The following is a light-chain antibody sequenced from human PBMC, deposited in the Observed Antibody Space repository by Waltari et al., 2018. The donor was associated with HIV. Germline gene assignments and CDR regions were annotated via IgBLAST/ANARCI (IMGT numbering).Light chain of an antibody. J-gene: IGLJ2*01. V-gene: IGLV2-23*01. CDR1: SSNVASYDL. CDR2: EGT. CDR3: CSYAGSRTSVV. Sequence: QSALTQPASVSGSPGQSIPISCTGTSSNVASYDLVPWYQHHPGEVPKLLIYEGTKRPSGVSDRFSGSKSGNTASLTISGLQAEDEAGYYCCSYAGSRTSVVFGGGTRLTVL.